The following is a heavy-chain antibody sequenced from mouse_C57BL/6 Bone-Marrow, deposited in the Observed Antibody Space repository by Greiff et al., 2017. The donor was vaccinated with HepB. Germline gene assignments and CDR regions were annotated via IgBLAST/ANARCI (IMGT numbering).Heavy chain of an antibody. D-gene: IGHD1-1*01. V-gene: IGHV1-5*01. Sequence: EVQLQQSGTVLARPGASVKMSCKTSGYTFTSYWMHWVKQRPGQGLEWIGAIYPGNSDTSYNQKFKGKAKLTAVTSASTAYMELSSLTNEDSAVYYCTRSRYYGSSYNAMDYWGQGTSVTVSS. CDR2: IYPGNSDT. J-gene: IGHJ4*01. CDR1: GYTFTSYW. CDR3: TRSRYYGSSYNAMDY.